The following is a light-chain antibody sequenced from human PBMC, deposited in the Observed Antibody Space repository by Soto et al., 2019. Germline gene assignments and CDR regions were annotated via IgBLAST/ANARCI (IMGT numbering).Light chain of an antibody. CDR2: GAS. CDR1: QSVSSN. J-gene: IGKJ2*01. V-gene: IGKV3-15*01. Sequence: EIVMTQSPATLSLSPGERGTLSCRASQSVSSNLAWYQQKPGQTPKLLIYGASTRATGIPARFSGSGSGTEFTLTISSLQSEDFTVYYCQQYNNWPHTFGQGTKLEIK. CDR3: QQYNNWPHT.